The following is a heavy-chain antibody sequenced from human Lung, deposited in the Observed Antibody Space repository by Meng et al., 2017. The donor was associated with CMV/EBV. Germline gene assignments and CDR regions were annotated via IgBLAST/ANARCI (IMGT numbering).Heavy chain of an antibody. CDR2: ISAYNGNT. CDR3: AISPGGPYDFWSGYFNYGMDV. J-gene: IGHJ6*02. V-gene: IGHV1-18*01. D-gene: IGHD3-3*01. CDR1: GYTFTSYG. Sequence: ASVXVSCKASGYTFTSYGISWVRQAPGQGLEWMGWISAYNGNTNYAQKLQGRVTMTTDTSTSTAYMELRSLRSDDTAVYYCAISPGGPYDFWSGYFNYGMDVWGQGPTVTVSS.